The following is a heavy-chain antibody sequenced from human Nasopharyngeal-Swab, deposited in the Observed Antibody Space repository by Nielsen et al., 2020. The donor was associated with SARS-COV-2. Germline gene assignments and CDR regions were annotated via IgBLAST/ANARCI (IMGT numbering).Heavy chain of an antibody. D-gene: IGHD6-13*01. CDR3: VGGGYSSSWYGGDY. Sequence: GGSLRLSCAASGFTFSGYSMNWVRQAPGKGLEWVSYISSSSTTIYYADSVKGRLTISRDNAKNSLSLQMNSLRAEDTAVYYCVGGGYSSSWYGGDYWGQGTLVTVSS. V-gene: IGHV3-48*04. CDR1: GFTFSGYS. J-gene: IGHJ4*02. CDR2: ISSSSTTI.